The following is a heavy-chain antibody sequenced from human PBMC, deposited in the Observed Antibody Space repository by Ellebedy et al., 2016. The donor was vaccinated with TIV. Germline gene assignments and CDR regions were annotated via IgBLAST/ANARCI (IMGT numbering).Heavy chain of an antibody. V-gene: IGHV1-2*04. J-gene: IGHJ3*02. CDR1: GYTFTGYY. CDR3: ARGALVAMSVVIKGNPAFDI. CDR2: INPNSGGT. D-gene: IGHD3-22*01. Sequence: ASVKVSXXASGYTFTGYYMHWVRQAPGQGLEWMGWINPNSGGTNYAQKFQGWVTMTRGTSISTAYMELSRLRSDDTAVYYCARGALVAMSVVIKGNPAFDIWGQGTMVTVSS.